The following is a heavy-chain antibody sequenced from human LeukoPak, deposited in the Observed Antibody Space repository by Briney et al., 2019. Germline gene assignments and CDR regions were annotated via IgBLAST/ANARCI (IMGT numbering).Heavy chain of an antibody. V-gene: IGHV3-30*18. Sequence: QPGRSLRLSCAASGFTFSSYGMHWVRQAPGKGLEWVAVIPYDGSNKYYADSVKGRFTISRDNSKNTLYLQMNSLRAEDTAVYYCAKDLGPSGDYYDSSAPMGYWGQGTLVTVSS. CDR2: IPYDGSNK. J-gene: IGHJ4*02. D-gene: IGHD3-22*01. CDR3: AKDLGPSGDYYDSSAPMGY. CDR1: GFTFSSYG.